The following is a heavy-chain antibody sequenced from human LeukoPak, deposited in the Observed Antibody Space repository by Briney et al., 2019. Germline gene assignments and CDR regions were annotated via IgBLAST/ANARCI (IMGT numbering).Heavy chain of an antibody. CDR3: ARDLGCSGGSCYYYGMDV. CDR1: GFTFSSYD. D-gene: IGHD2-15*01. Sequence: GGSLRLSCAASGFTFSSYDMHWVRQAAGKGLEWVSAIGTAGDTYYPGSVKGRFTISRENAKNSLYLQMNSLRAGDTAVYYCARDLGCSGGSCYYYGMDVWGQGTTVTVSS. V-gene: IGHV3-13*01. J-gene: IGHJ6*02. CDR2: IGTAGDT.